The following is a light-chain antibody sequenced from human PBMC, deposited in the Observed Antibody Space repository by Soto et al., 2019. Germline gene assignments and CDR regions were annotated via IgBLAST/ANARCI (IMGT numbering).Light chain of an antibody. Sequence: EIVLTQSPATLSLSPGERATLSCRASQSVSSYLAWYQQKPGQAPRHLIYDASNRATGIPARLSGSGSGTDFTLTISSLEPEDFAVYYCQQRSNWPLLTFGGGTKVEIK. CDR3: QQRSNWPLLT. CDR2: DAS. CDR1: QSVSSY. J-gene: IGKJ4*01. V-gene: IGKV3-11*01.